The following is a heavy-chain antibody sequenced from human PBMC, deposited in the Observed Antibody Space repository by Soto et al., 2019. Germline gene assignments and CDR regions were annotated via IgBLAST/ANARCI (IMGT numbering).Heavy chain of an antibody. J-gene: IGHJ3*02. CDR3: ARDKFMAYDSSGPPIVYACDS. CDR2: ISSSSSYI. CDR1: GFAFRSYS. D-gene: IGHD3-22*01. Sequence: PGGTLRLPGAWSGFAFRSYSMNGVRQAPGKGLEWVSSISSSSSYIYYADSVKGRFTISRDNAKNSLYLQMNSLRAEDTAVYYCARDKFMAYDSSGPPIVYACDSWCQG. V-gene: IGHV3-21*01.